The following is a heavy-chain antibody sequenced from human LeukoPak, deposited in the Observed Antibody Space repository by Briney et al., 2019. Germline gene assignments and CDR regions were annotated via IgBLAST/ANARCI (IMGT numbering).Heavy chain of an antibody. D-gene: IGHD5-18*01. CDR2: IYYSGST. CDR3: ASSRPSVSDDYSYATYYYYYYMDV. V-gene: IGHV4-31*03. CDR1: GGSIGSGGYY. J-gene: IGHJ6*03. Sequence: SQTLSLTRTVSGGSIGSGGYYWSWIRQHPGKGLEWIGYIYYSGSTYYNPSLKSRVTISVDTSKNQFSLKLSSVTAADTAVYYCASSRPSVSDDYSYATYYYYYYMDVWGKGTTVTVSS.